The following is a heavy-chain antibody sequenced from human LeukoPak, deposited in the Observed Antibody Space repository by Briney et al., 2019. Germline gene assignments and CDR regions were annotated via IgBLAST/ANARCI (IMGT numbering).Heavy chain of an antibody. D-gene: IGHD3-10*01. CDR2: ISAYNGNT. CDR3: ARVLYGSGSYYRHFDY. V-gene: IGHV1-18*01. Sequence: ASVKVSCKASGYTCTSYGISWVRQAPGQGLEWMGWISAYNGNTNYAQKLQGRVTMTTDTSTSTAYMELRSLRSDDTAVYYCARVLYGSGSYYRHFDYWGQGTLVTVSS. J-gene: IGHJ4*02. CDR1: GYTCTSYG.